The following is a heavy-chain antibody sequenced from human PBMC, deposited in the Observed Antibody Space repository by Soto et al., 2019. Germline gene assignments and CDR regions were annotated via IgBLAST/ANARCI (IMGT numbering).Heavy chain of an antibody. V-gene: IGHV4-30-4*01. J-gene: IGHJ4*02. CDR3: ASRLDYGDRNIDY. Sequence: QVQLQESGPGLVKPSQTLSLTCTVSGGSISSGDYYWSWIRQPPGKGLEWIGYIYYSGSTYYNPSVKSRVTISVDTSKNQFSLKLSSVTAADTAVYYCASRLDYGDRNIDYWGQGTLVTVSS. D-gene: IGHD4-17*01. CDR2: IYYSGST. CDR1: GGSISSGDYY.